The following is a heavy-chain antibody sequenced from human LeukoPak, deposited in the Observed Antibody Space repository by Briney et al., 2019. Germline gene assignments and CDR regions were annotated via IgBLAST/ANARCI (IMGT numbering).Heavy chain of an antibody. CDR1: GGSFSGYY. J-gene: IGHJ4*02. CDR2: INHSGST. CDR3: ARGGNSTGCKDLDY. D-gene: IGHD2-2*01. V-gene: IGHV4-34*01. Sequence: SETLSLTCAVYGGSFSGYYWSWIRQPPGKGLEWIGEINHSGSTNYNPSLKSRVTISVDTSKNQFSLKLSSVTAADTAVYYCARGGNSTGCKDLDYWGQGTLVTVSS.